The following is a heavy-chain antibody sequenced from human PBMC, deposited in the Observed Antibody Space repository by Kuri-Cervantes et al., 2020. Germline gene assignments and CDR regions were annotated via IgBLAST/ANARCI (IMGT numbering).Heavy chain of an antibody. Sequence: GESLKISCAASGFTFSSYGTHWVRQAPGKGLEWVAVIWYDGSNKYYADSVKGRLTISRDNSKNTLYLQMNSLRAEDTAVYYCARDHSSSPNAFDIWGQGTMVTVSS. V-gene: IGHV3-33*01. D-gene: IGHD6-6*01. CDR1: GFTFSSYG. J-gene: IGHJ3*02. CDR2: IWYDGSNK. CDR3: ARDHSSSPNAFDI.